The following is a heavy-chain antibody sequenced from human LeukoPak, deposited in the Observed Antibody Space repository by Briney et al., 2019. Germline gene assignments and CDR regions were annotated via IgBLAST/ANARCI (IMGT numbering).Heavy chain of an antibody. Sequence: SETLSLTCTVSGDPISSHSGYKWNWIRQAPGKGLAWIGYVYYSGTTSYNPSVNSRVTISVDTSKNQFSLKLTSVTAADTAVYYCAREWSAFDYWGQGTLVTVSS. J-gene: IGHJ4*02. D-gene: IGHD3-3*01. CDR2: VYYSGTT. CDR3: AREWSAFDY. V-gene: IGHV4-61*08. CDR1: GDPISSHSGYK.